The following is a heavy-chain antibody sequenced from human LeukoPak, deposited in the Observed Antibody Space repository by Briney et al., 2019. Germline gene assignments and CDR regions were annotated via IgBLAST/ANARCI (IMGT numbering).Heavy chain of an antibody. CDR2: IYYSGST. J-gene: IGHJ4*02. Sequence: PSETLSLTCTVSGGSISSYYWSWIRQTPGKGLEWIGYIYYSGSTNYNPSLKSRVTISVDTSKNQFSLKLSSVTAADTAVYYCARVQTTVTTGFDYWGQGTLVTVSS. D-gene: IGHD4-17*01. CDR3: ARVQTTVTTGFDY. V-gene: IGHV4-59*01. CDR1: GGSISSYY.